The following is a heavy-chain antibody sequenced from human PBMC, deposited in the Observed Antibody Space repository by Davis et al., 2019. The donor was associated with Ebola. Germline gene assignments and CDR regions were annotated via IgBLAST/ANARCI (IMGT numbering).Heavy chain of an antibody. J-gene: IGHJ3*02. CDR3: AKDRESSSGYYDTFDI. D-gene: IGHD3-22*01. Sequence: GGSLRLSCAASGFTFSSYGMHWVRQAPGKGLEWVAVIWYDGSNKYYADSVKGRFTISRDNSKNTLYLQMKSLRAEDTAVYYCAKDRESSSGYYDTFDIWGQGTMVTVSS. V-gene: IGHV3-33*06. CDR2: IWYDGSNK. CDR1: GFTFSSYG.